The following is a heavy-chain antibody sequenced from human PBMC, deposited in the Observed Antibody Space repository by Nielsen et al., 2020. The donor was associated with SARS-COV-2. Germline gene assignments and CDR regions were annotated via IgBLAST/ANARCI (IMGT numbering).Heavy chain of an antibody. J-gene: IGHJ6*02. CDR2: ISYDGSNK. D-gene: IGHD2-2*01. Sequence: GESLKISCAASGFTFSDHALHWVRQAPGKGLEWVAVISYDGSNKYYADSVKGRFTISRDNSKNTLYLQMNSLRAEDTAVYYCASDSNSYNYYYYYGMDVWGQGTTVTVSS. CDR3: ASDSNSYNYYYYYGMDV. CDR1: GFTFSDHA. V-gene: IGHV3-30*04.